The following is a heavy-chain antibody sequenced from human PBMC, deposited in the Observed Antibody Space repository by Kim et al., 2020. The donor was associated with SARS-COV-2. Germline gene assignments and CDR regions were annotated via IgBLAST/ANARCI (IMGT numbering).Heavy chain of an antibody. Sequence: GSGGSSYYADSVKGRFTISRDNSKNTLYLQMTSLRAEDTAVYYCAKLPDYWGQGTLVTVSS. V-gene: IGHV3-23*01. J-gene: IGHJ4*02. CDR3: AKLPDY. CDR2: GSGGSS.